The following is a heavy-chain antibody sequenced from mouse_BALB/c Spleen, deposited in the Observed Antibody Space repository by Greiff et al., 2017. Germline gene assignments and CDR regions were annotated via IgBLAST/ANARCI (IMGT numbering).Heavy chain of an antibody. Sequence: VQLKQSGAELVRSGASVKLSCTASGFNIKDYYMHWVKQRPEQGLEWIGWIDPENGDTEYAPKFQGKATMTADTSSNTAYLQLSSLTSEDTAVYYCNAPYYDVFAYWGQGTLVTVSA. J-gene: IGHJ3*01. CDR3: NAPYYDVFAY. V-gene: IGHV14-4*02. CDR2: IDPENGDT. CDR1: GFNIKDYY. D-gene: IGHD2-4*01.